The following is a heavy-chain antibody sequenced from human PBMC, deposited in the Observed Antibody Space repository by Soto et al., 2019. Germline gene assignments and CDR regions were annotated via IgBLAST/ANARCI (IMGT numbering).Heavy chain of an antibody. CDR1: GYSFTSYD. CDR3: ARGLGGSICYYYYMDV. Sequence: GASVKVSCKASGYSFTSYDVTWVRQATGQGLEWMGWMNPNTGNTGYAQKFQGRVTMTRNTSISTAYMELSSLRSEDTAVYYCARGLGGSICYYYYMDVWGKGTTVTVSS. V-gene: IGHV1-8*01. CDR2: MNPNTGNT. D-gene: IGHD3-16*01. J-gene: IGHJ6*03.